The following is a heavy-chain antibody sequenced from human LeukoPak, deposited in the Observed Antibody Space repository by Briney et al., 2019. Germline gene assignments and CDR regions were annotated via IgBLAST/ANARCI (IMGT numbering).Heavy chain of an antibody. J-gene: IGHJ6*03. CDR3: ARAIYYYMDV. CDR2: IYYSGST. V-gene: IGHV4-59*01. Sequence: SETLSLTCTVSGGSISSYYWSWIRQPPGKGLEWVGYIYYSGSTNYNPSLKSRVTISVDTSKNQFSLKLSSVTAADTAVYYCARAIYYYMDVWGKGTTVTISS. CDR1: GGSISSYY.